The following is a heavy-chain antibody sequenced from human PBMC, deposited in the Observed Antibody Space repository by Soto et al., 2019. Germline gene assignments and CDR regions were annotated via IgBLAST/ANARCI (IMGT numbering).Heavy chain of an antibody. CDR2: SSHDGSNN. V-gene: IGHV3-30-3*01. CDR1: GFTLSNYA. J-gene: IGHJ4*02. CDR3: ARAPYYDSSGYDY. D-gene: IGHD3-22*01. Sequence: QVQLVESGGGVVQPGRSLRLSCAASGFTLSNYALHWVRQAPGKGLEWMATSSHDGSNNYYADSVKGRFTISRDNPRRTLYLQMNSLTAEDTAVYYCARAPYYDSSGYDYWGQGTLVTVSS.